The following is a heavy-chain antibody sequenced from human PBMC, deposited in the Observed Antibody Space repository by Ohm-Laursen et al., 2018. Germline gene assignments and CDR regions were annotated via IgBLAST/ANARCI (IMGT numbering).Heavy chain of an antibody. CDR1: GFTFSDYY. D-gene: IGHD6-6*01. CDR3: AKDPYYSSSSLYYYYGMDV. Sequence: SLRLSCAASGFTFSDYYMSWVRQTPGKGLEWVAVISYDGSNKHYADSVKGRFTISRDNSKNTLYLQMNSLRAEDTAVYYCAKDPYYSSSSLYYYYGMDVWGQGTTVTVSS. CDR2: ISYDGSNK. J-gene: IGHJ6*02. V-gene: IGHV3-30*18.